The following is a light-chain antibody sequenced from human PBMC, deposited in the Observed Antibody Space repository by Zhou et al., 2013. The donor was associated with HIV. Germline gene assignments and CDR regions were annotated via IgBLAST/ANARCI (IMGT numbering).Light chain of an antibody. CDR2: GST. J-gene: IGKJ3*01. V-gene: IGKV3-20*01. Sequence: EIVLTQSPGTLSLSPGERATLSCRASQSVSSAYLAWHQQKPGQAPSLLIYGSTTRATGIPDRFSGSWSGSDFTLTISSLEPEDFAVYYCQQHSSSFTFGPGTIVEIK. CDR1: QSVSSAY. CDR3: QQHSSSFT.